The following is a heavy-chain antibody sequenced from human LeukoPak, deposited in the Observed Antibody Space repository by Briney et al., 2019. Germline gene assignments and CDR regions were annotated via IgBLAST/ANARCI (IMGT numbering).Heavy chain of an antibody. J-gene: IGHJ4*02. V-gene: IGHV1-46*01. D-gene: IGHD1-1*01. CDR1: GYTFTSYY. CDR3: ARDSSTTHFDY. Sequence: GASVKVSCKASGYTFTSYYMHWVRQAPGQGLEWMGIINPSGGSTSYAQKLQGRATMTRDMSTSTVYMELSSLRSEGTAVYYCARDSSTTHFDYWGQGTLVTVSS. CDR2: INPSGGST.